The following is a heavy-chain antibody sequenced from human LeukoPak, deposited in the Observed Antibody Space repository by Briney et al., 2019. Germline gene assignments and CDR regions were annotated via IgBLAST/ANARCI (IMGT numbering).Heavy chain of an antibody. CDR1: GFTFSSYA. CDR3: ARENIAARIYYYYMDV. Sequence: GGSLRLYCAASGFTFSSYAMHWVRQAPGKGLEYVSAISSNGGSTYYANSVKGRFTISRDNSKNTLYLQMGSLRAEDMAVYYCARENIAARIYYYYMDVWGEGTTVTASS. D-gene: IGHD6-6*01. CDR2: ISSNGGST. V-gene: IGHV3-64*01. J-gene: IGHJ6*03.